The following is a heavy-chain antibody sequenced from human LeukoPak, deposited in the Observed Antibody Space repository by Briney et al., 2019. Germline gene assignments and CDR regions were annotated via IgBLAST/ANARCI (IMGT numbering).Heavy chain of an antibody. J-gene: IGHJ4*02. CDR3: ARGGGGGTIERFDY. CDR2: IYYSGST. Sequence: PSETLSLTCTVSGGSISSGGYYWSWIRQHPGKGLEWIGYIYYSGSTYYNPSLKSRVTISVDTSKNQFSLKLSSVTAADTAVYYCARGGGGGTIERFDYWGQGTLVTVSS. D-gene: IGHD2-15*01. V-gene: IGHV4-31*03. CDR1: GGSISSGGYY.